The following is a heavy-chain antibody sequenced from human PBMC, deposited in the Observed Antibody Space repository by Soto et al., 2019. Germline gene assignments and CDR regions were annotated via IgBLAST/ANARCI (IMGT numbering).Heavy chain of an antibody. CDR1: GFTFRTYA. V-gene: IGHV3-23*01. J-gene: IGHJ4*02. Sequence: GGSLRLSCAASGFTFRTYAMSWVRQAPGKGLEWVSVISGSGGSAYYADSVKGRFTMSRDNSKNTLYLQMNSLRAEDTAVYYCARQSYYAPVYWGLGPLVTVS. D-gene: IGHD3-10*01. CDR3: ARQSYYAPVY. CDR2: ISGSGGSA.